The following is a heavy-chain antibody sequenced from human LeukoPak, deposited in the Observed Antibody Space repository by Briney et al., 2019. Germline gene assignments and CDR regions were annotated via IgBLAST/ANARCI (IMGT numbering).Heavy chain of an antibody. CDR2: IYYGGST. D-gene: IGHD5-18*01. CDR3: VRNVTETTMGGGSNWFDP. Sequence: PSETLSLTCTVSGGSISSSSYYWGWIRQPPGKGLEWIGSIYYGGSTFYNPSIKSRLTISVDTSKNQFSLHLHSVTAADTAVYYCVRNVTETTMGGGSNWFDPWGQGTLVTVSS. V-gene: IGHV4-39*07. CDR1: GGSISSSSYY. J-gene: IGHJ5*02.